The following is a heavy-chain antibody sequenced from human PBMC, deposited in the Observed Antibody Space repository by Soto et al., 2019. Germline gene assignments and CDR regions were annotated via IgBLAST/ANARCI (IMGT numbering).Heavy chain of an antibody. CDR2: INGRGNYI. V-gene: IGHV3-21*01. Sequence: EVQVVESGGDLVKPGGSLRLSCASSGFTFSTYTMNWVRQAPGKGLEWVSSINGRGNYIYYAESVKGRFTISRDNAKNSLYLQMDRLLAEDTALYYCVREDGKVGTNSAFDYWGLGALVTVSS. D-gene: IGHD1-26*01. CDR1: GFTFSTYT. CDR3: VREDGKVGTNSAFDY. J-gene: IGHJ4*02.